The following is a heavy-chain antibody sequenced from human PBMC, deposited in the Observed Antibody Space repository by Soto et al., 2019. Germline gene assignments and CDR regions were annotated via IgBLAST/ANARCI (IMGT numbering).Heavy chain of an antibody. V-gene: IGHV4-59*01. CDR2: IYYTGST. D-gene: IGHD3-22*01. CDR1: GGSIGSYY. CDR3: ARGDYYDSSGFDY. Sequence: PSETLSLTCTVSGGSIGSYYWTWIRQPPGEGLEWIGHIYYTGSTNYNPSLKSRVTISVDTPKNQFSLKLSSVTAADTAVYYCARGDYYDSSGFDYWGQGTLVTVS. J-gene: IGHJ4*02.